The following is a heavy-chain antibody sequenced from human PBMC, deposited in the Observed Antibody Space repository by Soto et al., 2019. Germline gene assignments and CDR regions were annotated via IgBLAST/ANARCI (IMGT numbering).Heavy chain of an antibody. D-gene: IGHD1-26*01. CDR2: IYYSGST. J-gene: IGHJ2*01. V-gene: IGHV4-59*01. Sequence: QVQLQESGPGLVKPSETLSLTCTVSGGSISSYYWSWIRQPPGKGLEWIGYIYYSGSTNYNPSLKSRVTISVDTSKNQFSLKLSSVTAADTAVYYCARTGPYSDGIGYFDLWGRGTLVTVSS. CDR3: ARTGPYSDGIGYFDL. CDR1: GGSISSYY.